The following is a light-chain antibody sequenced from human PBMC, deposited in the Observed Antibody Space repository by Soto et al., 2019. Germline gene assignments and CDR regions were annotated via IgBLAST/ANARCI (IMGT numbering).Light chain of an antibody. Sequence: QSVLTQPASVSGSPGQSIAISCTGTSSDIGDYNYVSWYQQHPGKAPKLMIFDVSNRPSGVSNRFSGSMSGNTASLTVSGLQPEDEADYYCSSYTGGSPVAFGGGTKLTVL. V-gene: IGLV2-14*01. CDR3: SSYTGGSPVA. CDR2: DVS. J-gene: IGLJ2*01. CDR1: SSDIGDYNY.